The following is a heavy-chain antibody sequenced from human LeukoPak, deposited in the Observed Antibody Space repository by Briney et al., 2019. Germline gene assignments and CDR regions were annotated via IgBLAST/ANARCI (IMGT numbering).Heavy chain of an antibody. Sequence: PSETLSLTCTVSGGSISSYYWSWIRQPPGKGLEWIGYIYYSGCTNYNPSLKSRVSISVDTSKSQLSLKLSSVTAADTAVYYCARLGRYGYFDYWGQGTLVTVSS. CDR1: GGSISSYY. V-gene: IGHV4-59*01. CDR2: IYYSGCT. J-gene: IGHJ4*02. CDR3: ARLGRYGYFDY. D-gene: IGHD1-26*01.